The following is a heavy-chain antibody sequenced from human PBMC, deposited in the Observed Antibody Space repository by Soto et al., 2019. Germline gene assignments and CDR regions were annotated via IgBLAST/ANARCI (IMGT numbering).Heavy chain of an antibody. CDR3: ASGDRGGFDL. J-gene: IGHJ3*01. Sequence: EVQLVESGGGLVQPGESLRLSCAASGFTFDYYWMHWVRQAPGKGLVWVSRVHSGGTTTTYADSVKGRFIISRDNARNTVALQMGSLRAEDTAIYYCASGDRGGFDLWGHGTMVTVSS. D-gene: IGHD3-10*01. V-gene: IGHV3-74*01. CDR1: GFTFDYYW. CDR2: VHSGGTTT.